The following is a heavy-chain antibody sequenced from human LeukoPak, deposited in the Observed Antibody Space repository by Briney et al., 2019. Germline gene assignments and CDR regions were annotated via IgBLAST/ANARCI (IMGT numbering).Heavy chain of an antibody. CDR3: ARDRVGGSFDF. Sequence: GGSLRLSCAASGFAFSSYAMNWVRPAPGKGLEWVSFISSTSETIYYADSMKGRFTISRDNAENSPYLQMSSLSADDTAVYYGARDRVGGSFDFWGQGTLVTVSS. CDR2: ISSTSETI. D-gene: IGHD6-19*01. CDR1: GFAFSSYA. V-gene: IGHV3-48*01. J-gene: IGHJ4*02.